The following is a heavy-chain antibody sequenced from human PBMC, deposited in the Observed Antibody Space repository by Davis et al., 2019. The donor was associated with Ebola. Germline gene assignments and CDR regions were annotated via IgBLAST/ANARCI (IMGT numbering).Heavy chain of an antibody. D-gene: IGHD3-10*01. Sequence: SETLSLTCTVSGGFVTSYYWSWIRQPPGKGLEWIGHIYYSGSTDYNPSLKSRLYISIDTSKNQFSLSLSSVTAADTAVYYCARDRTGGGIDFWGQGALVTVSS. CDR2: IYYSGST. CDR3: ARDRTGGGIDF. V-gene: IGHV4-59*02. CDR1: GGFVTSYY. J-gene: IGHJ4*02.